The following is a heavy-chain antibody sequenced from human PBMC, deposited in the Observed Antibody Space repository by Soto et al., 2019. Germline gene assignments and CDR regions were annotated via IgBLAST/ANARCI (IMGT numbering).Heavy chain of an antibody. CDR2: IYTGGST. Sequence: SETLSLTCTVSGGSISNYYWSWIRQPAGKGLEWIGRIYTGGSTNYNPSLKSRVTMSTDTSKNQFSLRLTSVTAADTAVYYCARDRDQLLLYYYYGMYGCGQGTTVAVS. V-gene: IGHV4-4*07. J-gene: IGHJ6*02. D-gene: IGHD2-2*01. CDR3: ARDRDQLLLYYYYGMYG. CDR1: GGSISNYY.